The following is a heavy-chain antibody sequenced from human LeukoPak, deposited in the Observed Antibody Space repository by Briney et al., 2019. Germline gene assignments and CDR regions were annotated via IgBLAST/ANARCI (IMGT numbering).Heavy chain of an antibody. Sequence: KPGGSPRLSCAASGFSFTNAWMSWVRQAPGKGLEWVARIKSKTDGGTTDYAAPVKGRFTISTDDSKNTLYLQMNSLKTEDTAVYYCTAGLGKSDFDYWGQGSLVTVSS. J-gene: IGHJ4*02. CDR3: TAGLGKSDFDY. CDR2: IKSKTDGGTT. D-gene: IGHD7-27*01. CDR1: GFSFTNAW. V-gene: IGHV3-15*01.